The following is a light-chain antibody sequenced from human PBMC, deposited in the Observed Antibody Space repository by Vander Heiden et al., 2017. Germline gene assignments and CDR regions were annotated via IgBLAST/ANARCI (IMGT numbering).Light chain of an antibody. Sequence: EIVMTQSPATLSVSPGERATLSCRASQSVSSNLAWYQQKAGQAPRLLIYGASTRATGIPARFSGSGYGTEFTLTISIRQSEDIAVYYCQQYNNWPTLTFGGGTKVEIK. CDR2: GAS. J-gene: IGKJ4*01. CDR1: QSVSSN. V-gene: IGKV3-15*01. CDR3: QQYNNWPTLT.